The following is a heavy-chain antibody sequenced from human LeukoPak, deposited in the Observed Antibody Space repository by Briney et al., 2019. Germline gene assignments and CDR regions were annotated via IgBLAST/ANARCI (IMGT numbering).Heavy chain of an antibody. CDR3: EARTTTPARYYFDY. V-gene: IGHV4-31*03. Sequence: SGTLSLTCTVSGDSISSSNWWSWIRQHPGKGLEWIGYIYYSGSTYYNPSLKSRVTISVDTSKNQFSLKLSSVTAADTAVYYCEARTTTPARYYFDYWGQGTLVTVSS. CDR2: IYYSGST. J-gene: IGHJ4*02. CDR1: GDSISSSNW. D-gene: IGHD4-17*01.